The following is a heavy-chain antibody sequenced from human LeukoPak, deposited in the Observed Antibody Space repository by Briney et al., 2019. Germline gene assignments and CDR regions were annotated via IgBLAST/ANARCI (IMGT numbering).Heavy chain of an antibody. V-gene: IGHV4-38-2*02. CDR3: ARDDIVVVPAAAPYYYYGMDV. J-gene: IGHJ6*02. CDR1: GYSISSGYY. Sequence: SETLSLTCTVSGYSISSGYYWGWIRQPPGKGLEWIGSIYHSGSTYYNPSLKSRVTISVDTSKNQFSLKLSSVTAADMAVYYCARDDIVVVPAAAPYYYYGMDVWGQGTTVTVSS. CDR2: IYHSGST. D-gene: IGHD2-2*01.